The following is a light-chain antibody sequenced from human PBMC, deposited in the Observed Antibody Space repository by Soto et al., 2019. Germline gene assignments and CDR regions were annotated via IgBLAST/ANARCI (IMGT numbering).Light chain of an antibody. Sequence: EIVLTQSPGTLSLSPGERATLSCRASQSFSSSYLAWYQQKPGQAPRLLIYGASSRATGIPDRFSGSGSGTDFTLTISRLEPEDFAVYYCQPYGSALFTFGPGTKVHIK. CDR1: QSFSSSY. J-gene: IGKJ3*01. V-gene: IGKV3-20*01. CDR3: QPYGSALFT. CDR2: GAS.